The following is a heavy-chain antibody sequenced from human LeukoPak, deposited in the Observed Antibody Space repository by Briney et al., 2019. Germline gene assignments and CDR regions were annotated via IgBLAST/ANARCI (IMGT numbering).Heavy chain of an antibody. D-gene: IGHD5-12*01. CDR2: IYYTGTT. CDR1: GGSISINDYY. J-gene: IGHJ5*02. CDR3: ARGGYSGYDSRRVLGEFDP. V-gene: IGHV4-39*07. Sequence: SETLSLTCTVSGGSISINDYYWAWIRQPPGKGLEWIGSIYYTGTTYYNPSLKNRVTISVDTSKNHFSLRLTSVTAADTAVYYCARGGYSGYDSRRVLGEFDPWGQGTLVTVSS.